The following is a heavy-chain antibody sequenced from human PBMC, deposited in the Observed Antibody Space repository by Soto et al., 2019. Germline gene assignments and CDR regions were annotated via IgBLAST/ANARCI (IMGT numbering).Heavy chain of an antibody. V-gene: IGHV1-69*13. CDR3: ARDQSRDYYDSSGYYH. CDR1: GGTFSSYA. CDR2: IIPIFGTA. J-gene: IGHJ4*02. D-gene: IGHD3-22*01. Sequence: SVKVSCKASGGTFSSYAISWVRQAPGQGLEWMGGIIPIFGTANYAQKFQGRVTITADESTSTAYMELSSLRSEDTAVYYCARDQSRDYYDSSGYYHWGQGTLVTSPQ.